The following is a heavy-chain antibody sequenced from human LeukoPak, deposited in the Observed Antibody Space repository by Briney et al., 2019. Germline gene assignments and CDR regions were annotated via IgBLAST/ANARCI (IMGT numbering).Heavy chain of an antibody. V-gene: IGHV4-31*03. D-gene: IGHD4-17*01. CDR1: GGSISSCYYY. CDR3: ARDSQGLYGHYGGFDF. J-gene: IGHJ4*02. Sequence: SETLSLTCTVSGGSISSCYYYWSWIRQLPGKGLEWIGYIYYTGSTYYNPSLKSRVTISVDTSENQFSLKLSSVTAAGTAMYYCARDSQGLYGHYGGFDFWGQGTLVTVSS. CDR2: IYYTGST.